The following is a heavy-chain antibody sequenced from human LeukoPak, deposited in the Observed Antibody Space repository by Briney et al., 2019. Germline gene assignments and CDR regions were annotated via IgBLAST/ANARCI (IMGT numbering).Heavy chain of an antibody. V-gene: IGHV4-59*08. J-gene: IGHJ5*01. CDR1: GDSLSNYY. CDR3: ASSPRLTTSWFLFDS. Sequence: SETLSLTCSVSGDSLSNYYWTWIRQPPGKGLEWIGYVYYSGSANYNPSLKTRLHLSVDTSKNRFSLKLSSVTAADTAVYYCASSPRLTTSWFLFDSWGHGTLVTVSS. D-gene: IGHD2-2*01. CDR2: VYYSGSA.